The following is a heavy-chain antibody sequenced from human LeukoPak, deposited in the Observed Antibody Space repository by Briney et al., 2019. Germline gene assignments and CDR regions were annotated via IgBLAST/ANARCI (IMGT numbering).Heavy chain of an antibody. D-gene: IGHD3-9*01. CDR2: ISAYNGNT. CDR1: GYTFTSYG. J-gene: IGHJ4*02. Sequence: GASVKVSCKASGYTFTSYGISWVRQAPGQGLEWMGWISAYNGNTNYAQKLQGRVTMTTDTSTSTAYMELRSLRSDDTAVYYCARETRYEILSGYPSDYWGQGTLVTVSS. V-gene: IGHV1-18*01. CDR3: ARETRYEILSGYPSDY.